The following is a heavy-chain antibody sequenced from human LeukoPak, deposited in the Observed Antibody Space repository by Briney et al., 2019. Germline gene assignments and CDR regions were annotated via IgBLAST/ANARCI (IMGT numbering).Heavy chain of an antibody. CDR1: GFTFSSYA. CDR2: ISGSGGST. J-gene: IGHJ4*02. CDR3: AKDPSYSGSYYGVFDY. D-gene: IGHD1-26*01. V-gene: IGHV3-23*01. Sequence: PGGSLRLSCAASGFTFSSYAMSWVRQAPGKGLEWVSAISGSGGSTYYADSVKGRFTISRDNSKNTLYLQMNSLGAEDTAVYYCAKDPSYSGSYYGVFDYWGQGTLVTVSS.